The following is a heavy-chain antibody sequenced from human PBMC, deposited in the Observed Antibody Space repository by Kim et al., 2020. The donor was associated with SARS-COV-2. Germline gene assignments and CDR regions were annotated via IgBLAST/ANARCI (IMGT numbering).Heavy chain of an antibody. CDR3: ARSKPMYSSGWSYYFEY. Sequence: GGSLRLSCSGSGFTFSTYSMNWARQAPGKGLEWISYISSGSSLIYYADSVKGRFTISRDNAKNSLHLQMNFLRDEDTAVYYCARSKPMYSSGWSYYFEYWGQGALVTVSS. D-gene: IGHD6-19*01. CDR1: GFTFSTYS. CDR2: ISSGSSLI. J-gene: IGHJ4*02. V-gene: IGHV3-48*02.